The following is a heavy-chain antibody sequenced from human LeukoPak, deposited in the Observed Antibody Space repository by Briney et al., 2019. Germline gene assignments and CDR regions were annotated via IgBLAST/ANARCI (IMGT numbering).Heavy chain of an antibody. CDR2: INHSGST. Sequence: SETLSLTCAVYGGSFRGYYWSWIRQPPGKGLEWIGEINHSGSTNYNLSLKSRVTISVDTSKNQFSLKLSSVTAADTAVYYCARDRRKGAAAGTLPLDYWGQGTLVTVSS. V-gene: IGHV4-34*01. J-gene: IGHJ4*02. D-gene: IGHD6-13*01. CDR1: GGSFRGYY. CDR3: ARDRRKGAAAGTLPLDY.